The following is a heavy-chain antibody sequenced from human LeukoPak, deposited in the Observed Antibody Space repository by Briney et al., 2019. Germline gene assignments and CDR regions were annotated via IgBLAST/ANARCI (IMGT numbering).Heavy chain of an antibody. CDR2: ISPDGKDT. D-gene: IGHD1-20*01. V-gene: IGHV3-74*01. CDR3: ATYNWEYEADY. CDR1: GFTFSNYW. J-gene: IGHJ4*02. Sequence: GGSLRLSCAASGFTFSNYWMYWVRQVPGKGLVWVTRISPDGKDTSHADSVKGRFTISRDNAKNTLYLQMNSLRAEDTAVYYCATYNWEYEADYWGQGTLVTVSS.